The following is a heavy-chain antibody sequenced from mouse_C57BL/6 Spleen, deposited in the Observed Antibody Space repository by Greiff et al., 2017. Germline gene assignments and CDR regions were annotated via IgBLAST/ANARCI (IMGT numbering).Heavy chain of an antibody. CDR2: INPNYGTT. CDR1: GYSFTDYN. Sequence: EVKLQQSGPELVKPGASVKISCKASGYSFTDYNMNWVKQSNGKSLEWIGVINPNYGTTSYNQKFKGKATLTVDQSSSTAYMQLNSLTSEDSAVYYCARAQAKAYYYAMDYWGQGTSVTVSS. CDR3: ARAQAKAYYYAMDY. V-gene: IGHV1-39*01. J-gene: IGHJ4*01. D-gene: IGHD3-2*02.